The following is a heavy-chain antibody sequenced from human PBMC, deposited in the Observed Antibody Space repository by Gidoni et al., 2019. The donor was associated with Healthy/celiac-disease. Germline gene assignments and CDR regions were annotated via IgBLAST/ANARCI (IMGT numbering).Heavy chain of an antibody. J-gene: IGHJ4*02. Sequence: EVQLVESGGGLVQPGGSLRLSCAASGFTFSSYSMNWVRQAPGKGLEWVSYISSSSSTIYYADSVKGRFTISRDNAKNSLYLQMNSLRAEDTAVYYCARGGGGVQLVHRPFDYWGQGTLVTVSS. CDR2: ISSSSSTI. CDR1: GFTFSSYS. CDR3: ARGGGGVQLVHRPFDY. D-gene: IGHD6-13*01. V-gene: IGHV3-48*01.